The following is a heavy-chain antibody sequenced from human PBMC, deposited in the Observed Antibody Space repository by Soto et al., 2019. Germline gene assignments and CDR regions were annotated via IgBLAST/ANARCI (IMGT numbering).Heavy chain of an antibody. CDR1: GFTVSSNY. Sequence: GGSLRLSCAASGFTVSSNYMSWVRQAPGKGLEWVSVIYSGGSTYYADSVKGRFTISRHNSKNTLYLQMNSLRAEDTAVYYCASERDGYNYYYYGMDVWGQGTTVTVSS. V-gene: IGHV3-53*04. J-gene: IGHJ6*02. CDR3: ASERDGYNYYYYGMDV. D-gene: IGHD5-12*01. CDR2: IYSGGST.